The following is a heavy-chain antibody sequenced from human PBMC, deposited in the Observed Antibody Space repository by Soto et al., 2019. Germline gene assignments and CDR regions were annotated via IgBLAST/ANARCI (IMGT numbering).Heavy chain of an antibody. CDR2: ISTYNGNT. V-gene: IGHV1-18*01. J-gene: IGHJ4*02. CDR1: GYSFTTSG. D-gene: IGHD4-17*01. Sequence: QAQLVQSGAEVKKPGASVKVSCKASGYSFTTSGITWVRQAPGQGLEWMGWISTYNGNTNDAQKFQDRVTLTTDTSTSTAYMELRSLRSDDTAVYYCARRLYGDYDYWGQGTLVTVSS. CDR3: ARRLYGDYDY.